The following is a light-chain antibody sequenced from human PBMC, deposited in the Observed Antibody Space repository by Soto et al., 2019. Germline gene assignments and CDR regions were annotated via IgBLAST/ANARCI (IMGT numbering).Light chain of an antibody. CDR1: QGIGDT. V-gene: IGKV3-15*01. CDR3: QRYNSRPHT. J-gene: IGKJ4*01. Sequence: EVVMTQSAATLSVSPGEGATLSCRASQGIGDTLAWYLHKPGQTPRLLIYDTSTRATGVPARFSGSRSGTEITLTIKGPRSGDFALYYCQRYNSRPHTFGGGTKVESK. CDR2: DTS.